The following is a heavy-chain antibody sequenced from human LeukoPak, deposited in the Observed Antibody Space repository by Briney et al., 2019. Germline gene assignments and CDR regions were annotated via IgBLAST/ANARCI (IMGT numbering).Heavy chain of an antibody. CDR2: INHSGST. J-gene: IGHJ4*02. CDR1: GGSFSGYY. Sequence: SETLSLTCAVYGGSFSGYYWSWIRQPPGKGLEWIGEINHSGSTNYNPSLKSRVTISVDTSKNQFSLKLSSVTAADTAVYYCARRRSKWLLLPFDYWGQGTLVTVSS. D-gene: IGHD3-22*01. CDR3: ARRRSKWLLLPFDY. V-gene: IGHV4-34*01.